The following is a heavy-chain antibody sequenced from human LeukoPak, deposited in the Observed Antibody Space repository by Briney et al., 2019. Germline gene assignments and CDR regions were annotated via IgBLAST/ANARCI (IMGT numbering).Heavy chain of an antibody. D-gene: IGHD6-13*01. J-gene: IGHJ4*02. CDR3: AKDLSVYSSSWSAWDY. V-gene: IGHV3-7*03. CDR1: GLTFSSYW. CDR2: IKQDGSEK. Sequence: GGSLRLSCAASGLTFSSYWMTWVRQAPGKGLEWVANIKQDGSEKYYVDSVKGRSTISRDNAKNSLYLQMNSLRAEDTAVYYCAKDLSVYSSSWSAWDYWGQGTLVSVSS.